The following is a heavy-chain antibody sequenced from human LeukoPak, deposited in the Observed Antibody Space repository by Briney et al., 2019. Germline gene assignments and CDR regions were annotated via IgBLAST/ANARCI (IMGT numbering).Heavy chain of an antibody. CDR2: ISDDGAHQ. J-gene: IGHJ4*02. D-gene: IGHD5-24*01. CDR1: GFTFNYYA. Sequence: GGSLRLSCAASGFTFNYYAINWVRQAPGKGLEWVAIISDDGAHQYYADSVKGRFTISRDDSKNMVFLQMNSLRPEDSAVYYCARDDVGLATTAHYFDSWGQGTLVTVS. V-gene: IGHV3-30-3*01. CDR3: ARDDVGLATTAHYFDS.